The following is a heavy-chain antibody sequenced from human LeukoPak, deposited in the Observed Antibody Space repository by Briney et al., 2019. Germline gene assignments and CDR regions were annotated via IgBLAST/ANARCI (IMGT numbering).Heavy chain of an antibody. V-gene: IGHV4-4*07. D-gene: IGHD3-10*01. CDR1: GGSISNYF. Sequence: SETLSLTCTLSGGSISNYFWNWIRQPVGKGLEWIGRIYTSGSTNYNPSLKSRVTMSIDTSKNQFSLKVISVTAADAAVYYCARAGDGSGSYDNADYDFWGQGILVTVSS. CDR3: ARAGDGSGSYDNADYDF. J-gene: IGHJ4*02. CDR2: IYTSGST.